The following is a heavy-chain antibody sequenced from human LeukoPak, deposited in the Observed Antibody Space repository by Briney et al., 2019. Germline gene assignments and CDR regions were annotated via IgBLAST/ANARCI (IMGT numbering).Heavy chain of an antibody. J-gene: IGHJ5*02. CDR2: ISSSGSTI. V-gene: IGHV3-11*01. CDR1: GFTFSIYA. D-gene: IGHD6-13*01. Sequence: GGSLRLSCAASGFTFSIYAMSWVRQAPGKGLEWVSYISSSGSTIYYAHSVKGRFTLSRDNAKNSLYLQMNSLRAEDTAVDYSARFSVRIAAAGMRISDDWFDPWGQGTLVTVSS. CDR3: ARFSVRIAAAGMRISDDWFDP.